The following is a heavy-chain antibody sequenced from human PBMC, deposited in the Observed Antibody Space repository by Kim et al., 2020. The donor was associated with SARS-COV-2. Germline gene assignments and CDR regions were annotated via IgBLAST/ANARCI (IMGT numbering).Heavy chain of an antibody. D-gene: IGHD6-19*01. CDR1: GGSISSSSYY. V-gene: IGHV4-39*01. J-gene: IGHJ4*02. CDR3: ARRGSRGAVAEFTFDY. CDR2: IYYSGST. Sequence: SETLSLTCTVSGGSISSSSYYWGWTRQPQGKGLEWIGSIYYSGSTYYNPSLKSRVTISVDTSKNQFSLKLSSVTAADTAVYYCARRGSRGAVAEFTFDYCGQGTLVTVSS.